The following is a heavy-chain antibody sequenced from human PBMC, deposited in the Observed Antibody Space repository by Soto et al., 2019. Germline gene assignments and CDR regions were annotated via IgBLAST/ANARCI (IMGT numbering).Heavy chain of an antibody. CDR3: AREIVVVVAATRWFDP. CDR1: GGSISSGDYY. D-gene: IGHD2-15*01. J-gene: IGHJ5*02. CDR2: IYYSGST. Sequence: QVQLQESGPGLVKPSQTLSLTCTVSGGSISSGDYYWSWIRQPPGKGLEWIGYIYYSGSTYYNPSLKSRVTISVDTSKSQFSLKLSSVTAADTAVYYCAREIVVVVAATRWFDPWGQGTLVTVSS. V-gene: IGHV4-30-4*01.